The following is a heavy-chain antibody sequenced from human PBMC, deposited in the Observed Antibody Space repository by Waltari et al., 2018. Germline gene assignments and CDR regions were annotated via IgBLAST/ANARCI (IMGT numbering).Heavy chain of an antibody. D-gene: IGHD4-4*01. Sequence: QVQLQESGPGLVKPSETLSLTVAVDGYSLSSGYYWGWSRQPPGKGLEWIGSIYHSGRTYYNPSLKSRVTISVDTSKNQFSLKLSSVTAADTAVYYCARDRVTTPLTWGYWGQGTLVTVSS. CDR3: ARDRVTTPLTWGY. CDR1: GYSLSSGYY. J-gene: IGHJ4*02. CDR2: IYHSGRT. V-gene: IGHV4-38-2*02.